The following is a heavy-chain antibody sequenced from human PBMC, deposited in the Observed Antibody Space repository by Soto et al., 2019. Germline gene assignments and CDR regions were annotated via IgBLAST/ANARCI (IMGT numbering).Heavy chain of an antibody. Sequence: QVQLVQSGAEVKKPGASVKVSCKASGYTFTSYAMHWVRQAPGQRLEWMGWINAGNGNTKYSQKFQGRVTITRDTSASTAYMELSSLRSEDTAVYYCARKYYYDSSGYYHPFGYWGQGTLVTVSS. CDR1: GYTFTSYA. CDR2: INAGNGNT. CDR3: ARKYYYDSSGYYHPFGY. D-gene: IGHD3-22*01. V-gene: IGHV1-3*01. J-gene: IGHJ4*02.